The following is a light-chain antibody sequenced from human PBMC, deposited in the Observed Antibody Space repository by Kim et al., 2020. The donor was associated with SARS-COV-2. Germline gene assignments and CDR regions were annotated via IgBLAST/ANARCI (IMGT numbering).Light chain of an antibody. Sequence: IDGTGSRGSSVSGYVQWFQQSPGSPPTIVMYGDSHRPPGVPGRFSGSNDIYTNSASLTRAGVRAEDEYDYDGHSYDSTHWVFGGGTQLTVL. J-gene: IGLJ3*02. CDR2: GDS. V-gene: IGLV6-57*02. CDR1: RGSSVSGY. CDR3: HSYDSTHWV.